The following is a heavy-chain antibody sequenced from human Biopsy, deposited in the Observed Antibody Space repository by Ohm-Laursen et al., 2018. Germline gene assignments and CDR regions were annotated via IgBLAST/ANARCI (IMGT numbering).Heavy chain of an antibody. CDR1: GYTFTTYY. D-gene: IGHD3-22*01. CDR3: ARATLDYYDSNGYGADAFDI. CDR2: INPGGNST. V-gene: IGHV1-46*01. J-gene: IGHJ3*02. Sequence: VASVKVSCKASGYTFTTYYIHWVRQAPGQGLEWMGIINPGGNSTAYTQNFQGRVTMTWDTSTTTVYMELSSLRSEDTAIYYCARATLDYYDSNGYGADAFDIWGQGTMVTVSS.